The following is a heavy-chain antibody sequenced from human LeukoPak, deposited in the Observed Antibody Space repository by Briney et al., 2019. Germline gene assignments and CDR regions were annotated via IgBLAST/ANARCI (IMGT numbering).Heavy chain of an antibody. CDR1: GGTFSSYA. J-gene: IGHJ3*02. CDR2: IIPIFGTA. D-gene: IGHD1-26*01. CDR3: ARVLGGSPYAFDI. Sequence: SVKVSCKASGGTFSSYAISWVRQAPGQGLEWMGGIIPIFGTANYAQKFQGRVTITADKSTSTAYMELSSLRSEDTAVYYCARVLGGSPYAFDIWGQGTMVTVSS. V-gene: IGHV1-69*06.